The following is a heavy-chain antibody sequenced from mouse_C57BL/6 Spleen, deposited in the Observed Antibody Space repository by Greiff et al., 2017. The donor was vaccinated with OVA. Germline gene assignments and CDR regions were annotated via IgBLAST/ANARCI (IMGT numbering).Heavy chain of an antibody. CDR3: ARGDWDDAY. V-gene: IGHV1-82*01. CDR2: IYPGDGDT. CDR1: GYAFSSSW. D-gene: IGHD4-1*01. J-gene: IGHJ3*01. Sequence: VQLQQSGPELVKPGASVKISCKASGYAFSSSWMNWVKQRPGKGLEWIGRIYPGDGDTNYNGKFKGKATLTADKSSSTAYMQLSSLTSEDSAVYFCARGDWDDAYWGKGTLVTVSA.